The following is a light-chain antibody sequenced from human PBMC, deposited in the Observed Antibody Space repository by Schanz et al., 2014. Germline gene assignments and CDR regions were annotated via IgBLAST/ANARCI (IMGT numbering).Light chain of an antibody. J-gene: IGLJ2*01. CDR1: SSDVGSYNL. CDR2: EVS. CDR3: CSYAGSSTLL. Sequence: QFALTQPASVSGSPGQSITISCTGTSSDVGSYNLVSWYQQHPGKAPKLMIYEVSQWPSGVSDRFSGSKSGNTASLTISGLQAEDEADYYCCSYAGSSTLLFGGGTKLTVL. V-gene: IGLV2-23*02.